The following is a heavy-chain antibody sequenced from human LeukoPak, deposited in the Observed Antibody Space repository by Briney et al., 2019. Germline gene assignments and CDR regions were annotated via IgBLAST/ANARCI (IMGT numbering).Heavy chain of an antibody. CDR1: GGTFSSYA. CDR2: IIPIFGTA. J-gene: IGHJ6*02. V-gene: IGHV1-69*13. Sequence: SVKVSCKASGGTFSSYAISWVRQAPGQGLEWMGGIIPIFGTANYAQKFQGRVTITADESTSTAYMELSSLRSEDTAVYYCARDTQWLATDYYYGMDVWGQGTTVTVSS. D-gene: IGHD6-19*01. CDR3: ARDTQWLATDYYYGMDV.